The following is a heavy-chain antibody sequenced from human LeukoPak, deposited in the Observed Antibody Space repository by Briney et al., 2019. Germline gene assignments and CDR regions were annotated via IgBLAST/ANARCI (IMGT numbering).Heavy chain of an antibody. D-gene: IGHD3-10*01. CDR1: GGSLSGYS. J-gene: IGHJ4*02. CDR3: ARGGRSEYFGSGSHDY. Sequence: NTSETLSLTCAVYGGSLSGYSWNWIRQSPGKGLEWIGEINHSGSTNFSPSLKSRVAISEDTSKTHFFMNLTSVTAADTAVYYCARGGRSEYFGSGSHDYWGQGTLVTVSS. V-gene: IGHV4-34*01. CDR2: INHSGST.